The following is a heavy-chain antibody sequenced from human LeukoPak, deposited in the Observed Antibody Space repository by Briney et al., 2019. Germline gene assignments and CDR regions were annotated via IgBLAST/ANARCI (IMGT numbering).Heavy chain of an antibody. V-gene: IGHV3-23*01. J-gene: IGHJ5*02. CDR3: ARLPNYTTGWLYWFDP. CDR2: ISASGNST. CDR1: GVTFSSYA. D-gene: IGHD6-19*01. Sequence: GGSLRLSCAASGVTFSSYAMSWVRQAPGKGLEWVSGISASGNSTYYADSVKGRFTISRDNSKNTLYLRMNSRRAEDTALYYCARLPNYTTGWLYWFDPWGQGTLVTVSS.